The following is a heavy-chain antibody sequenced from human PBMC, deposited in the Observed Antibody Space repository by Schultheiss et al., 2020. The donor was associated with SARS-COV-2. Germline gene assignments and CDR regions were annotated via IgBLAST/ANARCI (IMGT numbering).Heavy chain of an antibody. CDR1: GFTFSSYS. CDR2: ISYDGTST. V-gene: IGHV3-30*03. CDR3: ARDGAMYYDFWSGYYPDY. J-gene: IGHJ4*02. Sequence: GGSLRLSCAASGFTFSSYSMNWVRQAPGKGLEWVAVISYDGTSTYYADSVKGRFTISRDNAKNSLYLQMNSLRDEDTAVYYCARDGAMYYDFWSGYYPDYWGQGTLVTVSS. D-gene: IGHD3-3*01.